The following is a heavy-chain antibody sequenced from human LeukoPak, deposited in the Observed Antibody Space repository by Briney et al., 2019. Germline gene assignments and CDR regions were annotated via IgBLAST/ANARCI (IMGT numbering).Heavy chain of an antibody. J-gene: IGHJ4*02. V-gene: IGHV3-23*01. D-gene: IGHD2/OR15-2a*01. CDR1: GFTFSSYA. CDR2: ISGSGGST. CDR3: AKDVSESYYFDY. Sequence: PGGSLRLSCAASGFTFSSYAMSWVRQAPGKGLEWVSAISGSGGSTYYADSVKGRFTISRDNSKNALYLQMNSLRAEDTAVYYCAKDVSESYYFDYWGQGTLVTVSS.